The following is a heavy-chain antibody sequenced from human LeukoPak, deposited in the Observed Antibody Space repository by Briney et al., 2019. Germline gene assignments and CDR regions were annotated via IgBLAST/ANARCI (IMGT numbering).Heavy chain of an antibody. J-gene: IGHJ4*02. CDR2: ISSSSSTI. D-gene: IGHD1-14*01. V-gene: IGHV3-48*01. CDR3: AKDSRSAPGDY. Sequence: GGSLRLSCAASGFTFSSYSMNWVRQAPGKGLEWVSYISSSSSTIYYADSVKGRFTISRDNAKNTLYLQMNSLRAEDTAVYYCAKDSRSAPGDYWGQGTLVTVSS. CDR1: GFTFSSYS.